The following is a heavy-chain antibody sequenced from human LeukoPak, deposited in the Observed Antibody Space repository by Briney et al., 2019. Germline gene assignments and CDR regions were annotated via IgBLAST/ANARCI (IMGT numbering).Heavy chain of an antibody. V-gene: IGHV1-69*13. CDR3: ARDGGGSGRSYVY. Sequence: SVKVSCKASGGTFSSYAISSVRQAPGHRLEWMGGIIPIFGTANYAQKFQGRVTITADESTSTAYMDLSSLRSEDTAVYYCARDGGGSGRSYVYWGQGTLVTVSS. D-gene: IGHD6-19*01. CDR2: IIPIFGTA. CDR1: GGTFSSYA. J-gene: IGHJ4*02.